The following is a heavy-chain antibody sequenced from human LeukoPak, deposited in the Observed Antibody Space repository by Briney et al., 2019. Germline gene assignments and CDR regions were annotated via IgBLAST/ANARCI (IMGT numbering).Heavy chain of an antibody. CDR1: GYTFTSYG. Sequence: SVKVSCKASGYTFTSYGISWVRQAPGQGLEWMGGIIPIFGTANYAQKFQGRVTITTDESTSTAYMELSSLRSEDTAVYYCASPAQSNLGELSLENWAFDIWGQGTMVTVSS. D-gene: IGHD3-16*02. CDR3: ASPAQSNLGELSLENWAFDI. V-gene: IGHV1-69*05. J-gene: IGHJ3*02. CDR2: IIPIFGTA.